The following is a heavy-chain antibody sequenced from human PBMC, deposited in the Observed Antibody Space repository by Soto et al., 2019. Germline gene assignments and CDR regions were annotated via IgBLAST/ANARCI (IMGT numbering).Heavy chain of an antibody. J-gene: IGHJ4*02. CDR2: IYYSGST. Sequence: SETLSLTCTVSGASINDYYWSWIRQPPGKGLEWIGYIYYSGSTNYNPSLKSRVTISVDTSKNQFSLKPSSVTAADTAVYYCARDHYFDYWGQGTLVTVSS. V-gene: IGHV4-59*01. CDR1: GASINDYY. CDR3: ARDHYFDY.